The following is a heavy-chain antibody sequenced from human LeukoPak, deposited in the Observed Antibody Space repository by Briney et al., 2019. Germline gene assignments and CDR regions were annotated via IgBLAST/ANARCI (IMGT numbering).Heavy chain of an antibody. V-gene: IGHV4-38-2*01. J-gene: IGHJ4*02. CDR2: IYHSGST. CDR3: ASLDFWSGYYTSLFDY. Sequence: PSETLSLTCAVSGYSISSGYYWGWIRPPPGEGLEWIGSIYHSGSTYYNPSLKGRVTISVDTSKNQFSLKLSSVTAADTAVYYCASLDFWSGYYTSLFDYWGQGTLVTVSS. D-gene: IGHD3-3*01. CDR1: GYSISSGYY.